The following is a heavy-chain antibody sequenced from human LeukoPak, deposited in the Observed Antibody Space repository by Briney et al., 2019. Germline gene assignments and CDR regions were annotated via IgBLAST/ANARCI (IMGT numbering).Heavy chain of an antibody. J-gene: IGHJ3*02. D-gene: IGHD3-10*01. CDR2: MNPNSGNT. CDR1: GYTFTSYD. CDR3: ARGTYYYGSGSPAAFDI. V-gene: IGHV1-8*01. Sequence: ASVKVSCKASGYTFTSYDINWVRQATGQGLEWMGWMNPNSGNTGYAQKFQGRVTMTRNTSISTAYMELSSLRSEDTAAYYCARGTYYYGSGSPAAFDIWDQGTMVTVSS.